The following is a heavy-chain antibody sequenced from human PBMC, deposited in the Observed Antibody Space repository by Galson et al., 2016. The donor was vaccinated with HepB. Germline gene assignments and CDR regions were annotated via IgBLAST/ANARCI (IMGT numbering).Heavy chain of an antibody. CDR1: GGSVSSSYF. CDR2: IYNSGST. D-gene: IGHD3-10*01. J-gene: IGHJ4*02. CDR3: ARDQLGSYMMY. V-gene: IGHV4-61*01. Sequence: SETLSLTCTVSGGSVSSSYFWSWIRQPPGRGLEWIGFIYNSGSTNYNTSLKSRVTISADPSKNQFSLTLTSVTAADTAVYCCARDQLGSYMMYRGQGTLVTVSS.